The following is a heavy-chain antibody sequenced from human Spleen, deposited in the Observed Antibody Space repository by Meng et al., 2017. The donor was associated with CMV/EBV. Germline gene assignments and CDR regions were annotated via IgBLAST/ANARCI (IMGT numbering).Heavy chain of an antibody. CDR3: ARGLSGFYFNLAGPNMDY. CDR1: GYTFINYG. J-gene: IGHJ4*02. CDR2: ISPDKGDT. V-gene: IGHV1-18*01. D-gene: IGHD3-3*01. Sequence: ASVKVSCKASGYTFINYGITWVRQAPGQGLEWMGWISPDKGDTDYAQKFQGRVTTATDISTTTAFMELRGLRSDDTAVYYCARGLSGFYFNLAGPNMDYWGQGTLVTVSS.